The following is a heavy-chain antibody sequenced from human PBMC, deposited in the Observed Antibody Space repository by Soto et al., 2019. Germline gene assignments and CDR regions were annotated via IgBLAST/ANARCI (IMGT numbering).Heavy chain of an antibody. CDR3: ARGYYGSEGTEYFQH. CDR2: SNSDASST. Sequence: EVQLVESGGGLAQPGGSLILSCTASGFPFSSYWMHWVRQAPGKGLVWISRSNSDASSTTYADSVKGRFTISRDNAENTLFLQMNSLRVDDTAVYYCARGYYGSEGTEYFQHWGRGTLVTVSS. J-gene: IGHJ1*01. D-gene: IGHD3-10*01. CDR1: GFPFSSYW. V-gene: IGHV3-74*03.